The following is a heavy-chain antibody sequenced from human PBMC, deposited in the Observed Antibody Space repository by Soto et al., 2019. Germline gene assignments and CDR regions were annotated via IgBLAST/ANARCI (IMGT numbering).Heavy chain of an antibody. D-gene: IGHD3-22*01. Sequence: CETLSLTCTVAGGSVSSGTYYWSSIRQPPGKGLEWLGFIYYSGSTNYNPSLKSRVTISVDTSKNQFSLKLSSVTAADTAVYYGARVWDSSRYPSDYWRRGALITFSS. V-gene: IGHV4-61*01. J-gene: IGHJ4*02. CDR2: IYYSGST. CDR1: GGSVSSGTYY. CDR3: ARVWDSSRYPSDY.